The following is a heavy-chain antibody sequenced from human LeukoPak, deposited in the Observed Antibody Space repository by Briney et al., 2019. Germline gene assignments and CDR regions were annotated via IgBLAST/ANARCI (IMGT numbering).Heavy chain of an antibody. CDR1: GFSVTNNY. CDR2: LYTGGIR. CDR3: TKMFTKDNWYGGPDY. D-gene: IGHD2-8*01. V-gene: IGHV3-53*01. J-gene: IGHJ4*02. Sequence: GGSLRLSCEASGFSVTNNYMSWFRLAPGKGLEWVSVLYTGGIRYYAGFVRGRFTISRDDSKDTLYLQMNNLRAEDTAIYYCTKMFTKDNWYGGPDYWGQGTLVTVSS.